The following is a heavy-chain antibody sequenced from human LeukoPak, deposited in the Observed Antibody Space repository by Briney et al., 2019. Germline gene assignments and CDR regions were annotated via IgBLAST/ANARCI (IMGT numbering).Heavy chain of an antibody. CDR3: AGGVQLWLPFDY. CDR2: ISAYNGNT. J-gene: IGHJ4*02. Sequence: ASVKVSCKASGYTFTSYGISWVRQAPGQGLEWMGWISAYNGNTNYAQKLQGRVTITADESTSTAYMELSSLRSEDTAVYYCAGGVQLWLPFDYWGQGTLVTVSS. CDR1: GYTFTSYG. D-gene: IGHD5-18*01. V-gene: IGHV1-18*01.